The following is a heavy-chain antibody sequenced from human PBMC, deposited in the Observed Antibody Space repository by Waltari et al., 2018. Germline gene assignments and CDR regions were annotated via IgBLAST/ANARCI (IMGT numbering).Heavy chain of an antibody. D-gene: IGHD4-17*01. CDR2: IYHEEST. CDR3: AAHSGDYPYFHY. Sequence: QVQLQESGPGLVKPSETLSLTCAVSGYSIISGYYWGWVRQPPWKGLEWIGCIYHEESTYYNPSLKTPVPISLDTSKNHFSLKLPSVTAADTAVYYCAAHSGDYPYFHYWGQGTLVTVSS. J-gene: IGHJ4*02. CDR1: GYSIISGYY. V-gene: IGHV4-38-2*01.